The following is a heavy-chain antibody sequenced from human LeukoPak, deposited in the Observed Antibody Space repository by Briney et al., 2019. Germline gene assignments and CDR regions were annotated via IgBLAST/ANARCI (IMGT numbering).Heavy chain of an antibody. CDR2: ITSSSATI. J-gene: IGHJ4*02. CDR1: GFTFSSYS. CDR3: AKDVGKWESLHFFDY. Sequence: GGSLRLSCAASGFTFSSYSMNWVRQAPGKGLEWVSYITSSSATIYYADSVKGRFTISRDNAKNSLYLQMNSLGDEDTAVYYCAKDVGKWESLHFFDYWGQGTLVTVSS. D-gene: IGHD1-26*01. V-gene: IGHV3-48*02.